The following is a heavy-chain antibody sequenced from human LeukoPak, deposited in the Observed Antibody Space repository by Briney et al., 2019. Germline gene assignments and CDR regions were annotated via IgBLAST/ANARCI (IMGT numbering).Heavy chain of an antibody. J-gene: IGHJ4*02. D-gene: IGHD3-22*01. CDR2: IYYSGST. V-gene: IGHV4-39*01. CDR1: GGSISSGSYY. CDR3: ANTLPYDSSGYYDY. Sequence: SETLSLTCTVSGGSISSGSYYWGWIRQPPGKGLEWIGSIYYSGSTYYNPSLKSRVTISVDTSKNQFSLKLSSVTAADTAVYYCANTLPYDSSGYYDYWGQGTLVTVSS.